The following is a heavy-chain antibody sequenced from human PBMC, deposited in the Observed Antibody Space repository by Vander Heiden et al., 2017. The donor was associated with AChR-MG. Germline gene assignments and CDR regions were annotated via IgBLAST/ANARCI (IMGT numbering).Heavy chain of an antibody. Sequence: QVQLVESGGGVVQPGRSLRLSCAASGFTFNNYGMHWVRQAPGKWLEWVAVISYDGSNKYCADAVKGRFTISRDNSKNTLYLQMNSMRAEDTAVYYCAKWRSSSVPLIDYW. CDR3: AKWRSSSVPLIDY. V-gene: IGHV3-30*18. D-gene: IGHD6-13*01. CDR1: GFTFNNYG. CDR2: ISYDGSNK. J-gene: IGHJ4*01.